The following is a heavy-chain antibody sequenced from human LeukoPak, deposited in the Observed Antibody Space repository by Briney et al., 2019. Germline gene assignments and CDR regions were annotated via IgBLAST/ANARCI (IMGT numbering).Heavy chain of an antibody. Sequence: GGSLRLSCAASGFTFSNAWMSWVRQAPGKGLEWVGRIKSKTDGGTTDYAAPVKGRFTISRDDSKNTLYPQMNSLKTEDTAVYYCKAASVTTSGYFDYWGQGTLVTVSS. CDR1: GFTFSNAW. CDR3: KAASVTTSGYFDY. CDR2: IKSKTDGGTT. V-gene: IGHV3-15*01. D-gene: IGHD4-17*01. J-gene: IGHJ4*02.